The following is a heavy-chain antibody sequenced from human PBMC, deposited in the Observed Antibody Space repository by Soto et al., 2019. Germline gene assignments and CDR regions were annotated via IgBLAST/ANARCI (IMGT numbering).Heavy chain of an antibody. CDR1: GGTFSSYT. CDR3: ARVHYDILTGYTNWFDP. Sequence: ASVKVSCKASGGTFSSYTISWVRQAPGQRLEWMGWINAGNGNTKYSQKFQGRVTITRDTSASTAYMELSSLRSEDTAVYYCARVHYDILTGYTNWFDPWGQGTLVTVSS. D-gene: IGHD3-9*01. CDR2: INAGNGNT. J-gene: IGHJ5*02. V-gene: IGHV1-3*01.